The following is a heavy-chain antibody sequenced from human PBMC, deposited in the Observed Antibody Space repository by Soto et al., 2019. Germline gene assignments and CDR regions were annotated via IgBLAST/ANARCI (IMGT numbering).Heavy chain of an antibody. CDR3: AKGDLYCGATGCYPYYFDS. V-gene: IGHV3-9*01. CDR2: ISWNSART. Sequence: EVRLVEFGGGLVQPGRSLRLSCAASGFTFDDNAMHWVRQVPGKGLEWVSGISWNSARTGYADSVKGRFIISRDNAKSSLYVQLNSLTPEDTALYYCAKGDLYCGATGCYPYYFDSWGQGTLVTVSS. D-gene: IGHD2-21*01. J-gene: IGHJ4*02. CDR1: GFTFDDNA.